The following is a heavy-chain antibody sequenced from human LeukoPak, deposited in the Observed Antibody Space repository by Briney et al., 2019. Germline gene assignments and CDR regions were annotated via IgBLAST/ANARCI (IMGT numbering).Heavy chain of an antibody. V-gene: IGHV4-39*01. CDR1: GGSSSRSTYY. CDR3: ARPPVAAPTSYFDY. CDR2: VYYRGNT. J-gene: IGHJ4*02. D-gene: IGHD6-25*01. Sequence: SETLSLTCTVSGGSSSRSTYYWGWIRQPPGKGLEWIGTVYYRGNTYYNLSLKSRITISVDTSKNQFSLNLSSVTAADTAVYYCARPPVAAPTSYFDYWGQGILVTVSS.